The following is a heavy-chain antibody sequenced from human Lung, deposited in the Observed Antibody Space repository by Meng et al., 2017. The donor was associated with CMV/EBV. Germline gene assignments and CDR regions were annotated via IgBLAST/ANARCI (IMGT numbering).Heavy chain of an antibody. CDR3: ARISDMTGTTYYVDD. CDR2: IKQDGSEK. Sequence: GGSLRLXCTASGFTFSSYWMSWVRQAPGKGLEWVANIKQDGSEKYYVDSVKGRFTISRDNAKNSLYLQMNSLRAEDTAVYYCARISDMTGTTYYVDDWGHGTLVTVSS. J-gene: IGHJ4*01. CDR1: GFTFSSYW. V-gene: IGHV3-7*01. D-gene: IGHD1-20*01.